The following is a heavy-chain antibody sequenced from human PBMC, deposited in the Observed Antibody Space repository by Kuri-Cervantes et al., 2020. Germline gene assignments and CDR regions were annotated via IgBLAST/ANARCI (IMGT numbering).Heavy chain of an antibody. CDR1: GFTFSSYV. D-gene: IGHD2-15*01. J-gene: IGHJ3*02. CDR2: ISHDGSNT. CDR3: ARPAHCSGGSCQRAFDI. Sequence: GESLKISCAASGFTFSSYVMHWVRQAPGKGLEWVAVISHDGSNTYYADSVKGRFTISRDNSKNTLYVQMNSLRHEDTAVYYCARPAHCSGGSCQRAFDIWGPGTMVTVSS. V-gene: IGHV3-30-3*01.